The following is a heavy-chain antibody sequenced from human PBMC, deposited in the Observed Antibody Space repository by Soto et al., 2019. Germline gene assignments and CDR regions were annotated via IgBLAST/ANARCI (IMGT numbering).Heavy chain of an antibody. CDR3: VRPLPSGQNYGMDV. V-gene: IGHV3-53*01. J-gene: IGHJ6*02. Sequence: RRLSCAASGLPVSTNYMSWVRQAPGKGLEWVSVIYNDGKTYYADSVKGRFTISRDASKNTLHLQMDSLRDEDTAVYYCVRPLPSGQNYGMDVWGQGTTVTVSS. CDR1: GLPVSTNY. CDR2: IYNDGKT. D-gene: IGHD3-10*01.